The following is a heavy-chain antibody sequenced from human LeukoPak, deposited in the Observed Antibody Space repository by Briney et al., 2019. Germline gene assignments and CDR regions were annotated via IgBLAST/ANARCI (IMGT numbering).Heavy chain of an antibody. D-gene: IGHD3-10*01. V-gene: IGHV1-3*01. CDR1: GYTFTSYA. CDR3: ARASFGPLKYFQH. Sequence: ASVKVSCKASGYTFTSYAMHWVRQAPGQRLEWMGWINAGDGNTKYSQKFQGRVTITRDTSASTAYMELSSLRSEDTAVYYCARASFGPLKYFQHWGQGTLVTVSS. CDR2: INAGDGNT. J-gene: IGHJ1*01.